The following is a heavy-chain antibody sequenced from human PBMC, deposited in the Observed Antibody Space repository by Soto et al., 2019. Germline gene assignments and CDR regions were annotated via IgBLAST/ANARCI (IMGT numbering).Heavy chain of an antibody. CDR1: GFTFSSYA. D-gene: IGHD2-2*01. Sequence: GGSLRLSCAASGFTFSSYAMSWVRQAPGKGLEWVSAISGSGGSTYYADSVKGRFTISRDNSKNTRYLQMNSLRAEDTAVYYCAKEEVVVVPAAMYYYYYYMDVWGKGTTVTVSS. CDR2: ISGSGGST. V-gene: IGHV3-23*01. J-gene: IGHJ6*03. CDR3: AKEEVVVVPAAMYYYYYYMDV.